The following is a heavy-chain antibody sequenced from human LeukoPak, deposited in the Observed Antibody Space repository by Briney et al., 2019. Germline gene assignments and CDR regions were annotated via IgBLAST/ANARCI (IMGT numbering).Heavy chain of an antibody. CDR2: ISSSSSYI. V-gene: IGHV3-21*01. D-gene: IGHD3-3*01. CDR3: ARSFGVVTPSHY. CDR1: GFTFSSYS. Sequence: GGSLRLSCAASGFTFSSYSMNWVRQAPGKGLEWVSSISSSSSYIYYADSVKGRSTISRDNAKNSLYLQMNSLRAEDTAVYYCARSFGVVTPSHYWGQGTLVTVSS. J-gene: IGHJ4*02.